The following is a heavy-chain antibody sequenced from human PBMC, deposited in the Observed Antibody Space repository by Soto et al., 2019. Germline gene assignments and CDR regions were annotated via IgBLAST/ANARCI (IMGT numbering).Heavy chain of an antibody. CDR2: ISYSGRT. Sequence: SETLSLTCNVSGGSINNYYWSWIRQSPGKGLEWIGYISYSGRTNYNPSLKSRVTISVDTSRNQFSLKLTSVTAADTAVYYCARDVGKFWQRVWDWFDPWGRGSLVTVSS. CDR3: ARDVGKFWQRVWDWFDP. V-gene: IGHV4-59*01. D-gene: IGHD3-3*01. J-gene: IGHJ5*01. CDR1: GGSINNYY.